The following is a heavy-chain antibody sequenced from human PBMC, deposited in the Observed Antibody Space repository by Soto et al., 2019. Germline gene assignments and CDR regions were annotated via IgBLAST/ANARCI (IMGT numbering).Heavy chain of an antibody. D-gene: IGHD5-12*01. CDR1: GFNFNFYW. CDR2: INGDGSTA. J-gene: IGHJ5*02. CDR3: VRDSPTNLEDADTVASWFDP. V-gene: IGHV3-74*01. Sequence: EVLLVESGGGLVQPGGSLRLSCAASGFNFNFYWMHWVRQAPGKGLVWVSRINGDGSTADYADSVKGRFTISRDNAKNTLFLQMDSLRVEDTAVYYCVRDSPTNLEDADTVASWFDPWGQGTPVTVSS.